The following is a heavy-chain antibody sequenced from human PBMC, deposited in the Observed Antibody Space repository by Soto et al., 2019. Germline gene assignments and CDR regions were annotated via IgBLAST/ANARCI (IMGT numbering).Heavy chain of an antibody. CDR1: GFTFSSYW. CDR3: GSSLGWRDAFDI. J-gene: IGHJ3*02. D-gene: IGHD6-19*01. Sequence: EVQLVESGGGLVQPGGSLRLSCAASGFTFSSYWMSWGRQAPGKGLEWVANIKQDGSDEYYVDSVKGRFTISRDNAKNALYLQMNRLGAGDTAVYYCGSSLGWRDAFDIWGQGTMVTVSS. CDR2: IKQDGSDE. V-gene: IGHV3-7*01.